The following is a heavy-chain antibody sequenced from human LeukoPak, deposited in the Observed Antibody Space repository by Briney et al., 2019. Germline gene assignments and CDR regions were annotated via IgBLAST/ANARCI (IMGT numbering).Heavy chain of an antibody. V-gene: IGHV4-34*01. CDR3: ARRAVSYYYGSGSHSSWFDP. D-gene: IGHD3-10*01. J-gene: IGHJ5*02. CDR1: GGSIGSYY. Sequence: SETLSLTCTVSGGSIGSYYWSWIRQPPGKGLEWIGEINHSGSTNYNPSLKSRVTISVDTSKNQFSLKLSSVTAADTAVYYCARRAVSYYYGSGSHSSWFDPWGQGTLVTVSS. CDR2: INHSGST.